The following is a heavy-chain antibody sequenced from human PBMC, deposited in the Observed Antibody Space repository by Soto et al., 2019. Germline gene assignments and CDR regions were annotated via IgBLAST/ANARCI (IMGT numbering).Heavy chain of an antibody. D-gene: IGHD5-18*01. CDR1: GGSFSGYY. V-gene: IGHV4-34*01. Sequence: PSETLSLTCAVYGGSFSGYYWSWIRQPPGKGLEWIGEINHGGSTNYNPSLKSRVTISVDTSKNQFSLKLSSVTAADTAVYYCARRSSSTAMVTYYYYGMDVWGQGTTVTVSS. J-gene: IGHJ6*02. CDR3: ARRSSSTAMVTYYYYGMDV. CDR2: INHGGST.